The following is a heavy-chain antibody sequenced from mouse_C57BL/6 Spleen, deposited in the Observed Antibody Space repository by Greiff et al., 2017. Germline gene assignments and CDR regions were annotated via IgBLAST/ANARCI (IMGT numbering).Heavy chain of an antibody. CDR2: IYPGDGDT. CDR1: GYAFSSYW. Sequence: QVQLKQSGAELVKPGASVKISCKASGYAFSSYWMTWVKQRPGKGLEWIGQIYPGDGDTNYNGKFKGKATLTADKSSSTAYMQLSSLTSEDSAVYFCARQYYNAMDYWGQGTSVTVSS. V-gene: IGHV1-80*01. D-gene: IGHD2-12*01. J-gene: IGHJ4*01. CDR3: ARQYYNAMDY.